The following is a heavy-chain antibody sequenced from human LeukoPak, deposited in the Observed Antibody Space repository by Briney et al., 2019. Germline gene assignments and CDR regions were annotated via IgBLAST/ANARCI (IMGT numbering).Heavy chain of an antibody. CDR3: ARDQREQWLFRDHYFDY. CDR1: GYTFTGCY. J-gene: IGHJ4*02. Sequence: ASVNVSCKASGYTFTGCYMHWVRQAPGQGLEWMGWINPNSGGTNYAQKFQGRVTMTRDTSISTAYMELSRLRSDDTAVYYCARDQREQWLFRDHYFDYWGQGTLVTVSS. V-gene: IGHV1-2*02. D-gene: IGHD6-19*01. CDR2: INPNSGGT.